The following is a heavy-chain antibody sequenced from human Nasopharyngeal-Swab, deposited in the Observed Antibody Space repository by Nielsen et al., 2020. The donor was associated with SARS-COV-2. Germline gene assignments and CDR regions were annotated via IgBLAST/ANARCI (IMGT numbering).Heavy chain of an antibody. D-gene: IGHD2-2*01. J-gene: IGHJ5*01. CDR1: GFTFSSYW. CDR2: INRDGSGT. V-gene: IGHV3-74*01. CDR3: ARVCDTATCYRSAADT. Sequence: GESLKISCAGSGFTFSSYWMHWVRQAPGKGLLWVARINRDGSGTNYADSVKGRFTISRDNAKNTLYLQMNTLSAEDTGVYYCARVCDTATCYRSAADTWGQGTLVTVSS.